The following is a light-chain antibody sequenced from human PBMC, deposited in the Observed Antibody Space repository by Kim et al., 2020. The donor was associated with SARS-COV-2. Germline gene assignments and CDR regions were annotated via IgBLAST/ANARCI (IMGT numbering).Light chain of an antibody. Sequence: GQRANDSCSGSRANIVSTGANWYKKYPEMAPQLLFPSGIQRPSGVPDRFSGPRSGTSASLAISGLQSEDEADYYCAAWDNSLNGNVFGGGTQLTV. CDR2: SGI. J-gene: IGLJ3*02. V-gene: IGLV1-44*01. CDR1: RANIVSTG. CDR3: AAWDNSLNGNV.